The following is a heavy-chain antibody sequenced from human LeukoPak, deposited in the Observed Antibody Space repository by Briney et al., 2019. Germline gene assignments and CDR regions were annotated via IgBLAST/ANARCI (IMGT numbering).Heavy chain of an antibody. CDR1: GFTFSSYG. Sequence: GGSLRLSCAASGFTFSSYGMNWVRQAPGKGLEWVSSISSSSSYIYYADSVKGRFTISRDNAKNSLYLQMNSLRAEDTAVYYCGRVGCFGGPEDDWGEGSLLTDCS. CDR2: ISSSSSYI. V-gene: IGHV3-21*01. D-gene: IGHD3-10*01. J-gene: IGHJ4*02. CDR3: GRVGCFGGPEDD.